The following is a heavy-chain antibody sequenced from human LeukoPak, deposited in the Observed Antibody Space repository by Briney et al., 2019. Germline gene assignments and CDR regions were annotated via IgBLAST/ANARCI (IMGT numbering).Heavy chain of an antibody. Sequence: SGTLSLTCAVSGGSISSSNWWSWVRQPPGKGLEWIGEIYHSGSTNYNPSLKSRLTISVDTSKNQFSLKLSSVTAADTAVYYCARETSQKGAHYMDVWGKGTTVTISS. CDR1: GGSISSSNW. CDR2: IYHSGST. CDR3: ARETSQKGAHYMDV. D-gene: IGHD3-16*01. J-gene: IGHJ6*03. V-gene: IGHV4-4*02.